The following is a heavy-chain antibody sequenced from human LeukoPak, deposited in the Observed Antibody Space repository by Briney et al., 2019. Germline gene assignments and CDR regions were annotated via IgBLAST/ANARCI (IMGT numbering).Heavy chain of an antibody. CDR3: ARGLRGESSGNNWFDP. CDR1: GGSISTYY. Sequence: KASETLSLTCTVSGGSISTYYWSWMRQPPGKGLEWIAYIYYSGSTNYNPSLKSRVTISVDTSKNQFSVKLSSVTAADTAVYYCARGLRGESSGNNWFDPWGQGTLVTVSS. CDR2: IYYSGST. D-gene: IGHD3-22*01. V-gene: IGHV4-59*01. J-gene: IGHJ5*02.